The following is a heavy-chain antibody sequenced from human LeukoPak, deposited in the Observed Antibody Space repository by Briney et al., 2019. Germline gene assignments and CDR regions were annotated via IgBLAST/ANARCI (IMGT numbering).Heavy chain of an antibody. V-gene: IGHV3-21*01. CDR3: ARGVGYDGNY. CDR1: GFTFSSYS. J-gene: IGHJ4*02. Sequence: GGSLRLSCAASGFTFSSYSMNWVRKSPGKGLECAESISSPTSYIYYADSVDGPFTTSSDHAKNSMYLQMNSLSAADTDVSYCARGVGYDGNYWGQGTLVTVSS. CDR2: ISSPTSYI. D-gene: IGHD5-12*01.